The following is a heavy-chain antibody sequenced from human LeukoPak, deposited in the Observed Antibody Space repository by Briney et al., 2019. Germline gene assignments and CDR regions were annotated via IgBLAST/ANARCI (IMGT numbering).Heavy chain of an antibody. V-gene: IGHV4-38-2*02. J-gene: IGHJ4*02. CDR1: GYSISSGYY. CDR2: IYTSGST. Sequence: SETLSLTCTVSGYSISSGYYWGWIRQPPGKGLEWIGRIYTSGSTNYNPSLKSRVTMSVDTSKNQFSLKLSSVTAADTAVYYCARQVVEMTTIGFDYWGQGTLVTVSS. CDR3: ARQVVEMTTIGFDY. D-gene: IGHD5-24*01.